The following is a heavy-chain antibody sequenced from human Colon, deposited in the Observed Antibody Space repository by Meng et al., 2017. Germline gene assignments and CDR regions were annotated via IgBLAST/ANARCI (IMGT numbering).Heavy chain of an antibody. J-gene: IGHJ5*02. CDR3: ARGRYSGYLP. CDR2: INHSGST. V-gene: IGHV4-34*01. D-gene: IGHD5-12*01. Sequence: QVPLQQVGAGLLEPSASLSLTVAVSGGSFSGYYWSWIRQPPGKGLEWIGEINHSGSTNYNPSLKSRVTISVDTSKNQFSLKLSSVTAADTAVYYCARGRYSGYLPWGQGTLVTVSS. CDR1: GGSFSGYY.